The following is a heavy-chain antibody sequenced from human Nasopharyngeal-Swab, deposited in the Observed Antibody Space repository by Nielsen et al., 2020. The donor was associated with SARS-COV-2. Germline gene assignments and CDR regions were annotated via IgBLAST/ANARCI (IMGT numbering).Heavy chain of an antibody. V-gene: IGHV3-11*04. D-gene: IGHD3-9*01. CDR1: GFTFSDYY. Sequence: GESLQISCAAYGFTFSDYYMSWIRQAPGKGLEWVSYISSSGSTIYYADSVKGRFTISRDNAKNSLYLQMNSLRAEDTAVYYCARYGGIQILTGYFDYWGPGTLVTVSS. CDR3: ARYGGIQILTGYFDY. CDR2: ISSSGSTI. J-gene: IGHJ4*02.